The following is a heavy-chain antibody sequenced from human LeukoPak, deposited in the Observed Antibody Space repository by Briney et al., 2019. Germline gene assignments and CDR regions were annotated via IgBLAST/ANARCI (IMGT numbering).Heavy chain of an antibody. V-gene: IGHV4-30-4*01. D-gene: IGHD3-22*01. CDR2: IYYCGST. J-gene: IGHJ4*02. CDR1: GGSISSGDYY. Sequence: PSQTLSLTCTVSGGSISSGDYYWRWIRQPPGKGLEWIGYIYYCGSTYYNPSLKSRVTISVDTSKNQFSLKLSSVTAADTAVYHCARVYYYDNSGYGKDYFDYWGQGTLVTVSS. CDR3: ARVYYYDNSGYGKDYFDY.